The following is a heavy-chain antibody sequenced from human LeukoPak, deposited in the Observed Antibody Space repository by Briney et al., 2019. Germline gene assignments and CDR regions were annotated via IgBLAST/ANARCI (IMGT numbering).Heavy chain of an antibody. Sequence: GRSLRLSCAASGFTLRSYAMHWVRQAPGRGLEWVAVISYDGSNKNYADSVKGRFTISRDNSKNTLYLQMNSLRAEDTAVYYCAKITMIVVANFLDYWGQGTLVTVSS. CDR2: ISYDGSNK. CDR3: AKITMIVVANFLDY. CDR1: GFTLRSYA. J-gene: IGHJ4*02. D-gene: IGHD3-22*01. V-gene: IGHV3-30*07.